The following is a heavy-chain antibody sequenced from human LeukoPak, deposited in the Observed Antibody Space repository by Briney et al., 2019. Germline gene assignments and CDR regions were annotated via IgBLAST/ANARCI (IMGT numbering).Heavy chain of an antibody. V-gene: IGHV4-59*01. J-gene: IGHJ4*02. CDR1: GGSISSYY. Sequence: SETLSLTCTVSGGSISSYYWSWIRQPPGKGLERIGYIYYSGSTNYNPSLKSRVTISVDTFKNQFSLKLSSVTAADTAVYYCARVGDYYDSSGYYFFDYWGQGTLVTVSS. CDR3: ARVGDYYDSSGYYFFDY. D-gene: IGHD3-22*01. CDR2: IYYSGST.